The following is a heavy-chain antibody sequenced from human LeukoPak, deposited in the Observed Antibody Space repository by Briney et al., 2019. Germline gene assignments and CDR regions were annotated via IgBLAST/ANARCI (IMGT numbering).Heavy chain of an antibody. D-gene: IGHD3-10*01. CDR1: GYTFTSYA. Sequence: GASVKVSCKASGYTFTSYAMHWVRQAPGQRLEWMGWINAGNGNTKYSQKFQGRVTITRDTSASTAYMELSSLRPEDTAVYYCAVHPDYYYGSGSYYHWGQGTLVTVSS. V-gene: IGHV1-3*01. CDR2: INAGNGNT. J-gene: IGHJ5*02. CDR3: AVHPDYYYGSGSYYH.